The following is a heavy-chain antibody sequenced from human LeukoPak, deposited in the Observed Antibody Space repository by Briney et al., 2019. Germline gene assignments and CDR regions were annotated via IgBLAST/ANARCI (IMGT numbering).Heavy chain of an antibody. Sequence: PSETLSLTCAVYGGSFSGYHWSWIRQPPGKGLEWIGQINHSGSTNYNPSLKSRVTILVDTSKNQFSLQLNSVTPEDTAVYYCARGKSAVQLERRGYFDYWGQGTLVTVSS. D-gene: IGHD1-1*01. CDR1: GGSFSGYH. V-gene: IGHV4-34*01. J-gene: IGHJ4*02. CDR2: INHSGST. CDR3: ARGKSAVQLERRGYFDY.